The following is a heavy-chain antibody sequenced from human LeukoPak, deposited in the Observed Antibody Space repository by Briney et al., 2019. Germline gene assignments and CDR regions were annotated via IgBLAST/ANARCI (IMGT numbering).Heavy chain of an antibody. CDR3: AREQPPGVYFDY. J-gene: IGHJ4*02. CDR1: GFTFRSNW. D-gene: IGHD3-10*01. V-gene: IGHV3-53*01. CDR2: IYADSNT. Sequence: GGPLRLSCAASGFTFRSNWMSGVRKAPGKGLGGVSIIYADSNTYNADSVKGRFTISRDNSKNTLYLQMSSPRAEDTAVYYCAREQPPGVYFDYWGQGTLVTVSS.